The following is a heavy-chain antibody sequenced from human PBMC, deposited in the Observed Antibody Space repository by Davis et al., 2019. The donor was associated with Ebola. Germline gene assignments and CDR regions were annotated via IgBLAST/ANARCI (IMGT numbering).Heavy chain of an antibody. CDR2: IIPILGIA. CDR1: GGTFSSYA. CDR3: ARGQWLGYYYYYYGMDV. Sequence: SVKVSCKASGGTFSSYAISWVRQAPGQGLEWMGRIIPILGIANYAQKFQGRVTITADKSTSTAYMELSSLRSEDTAVYYCARGQWLGYYYYYYGMDVWGQGTTVTVSS. V-gene: IGHV1-69*04. J-gene: IGHJ6*02. D-gene: IGHD6-19*01.